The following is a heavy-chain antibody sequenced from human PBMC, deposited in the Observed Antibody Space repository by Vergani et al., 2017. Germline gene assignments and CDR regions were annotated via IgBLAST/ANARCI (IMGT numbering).Heavy chain of an antibody. J-gene: IGHJ6*03. CDR1: GGSISSYY. V-gene: IGHV4-59*01. D-gene: IGHD4-23*01. CDR2: IYYSGST. Sequence: QVQLQESGPGLVKPSETLSLTCTVSGGSISSYYWSWIRQPPGKGLEWIGYIYYSGSTNYNPSLKSRVTISVDTSKNQFSLKLSSVTAADTAVYYCARSNTGGYSQFTYYMDVWGKGTTVTVSS. CDR3: ARSNTGGYSQFTYYMDV.